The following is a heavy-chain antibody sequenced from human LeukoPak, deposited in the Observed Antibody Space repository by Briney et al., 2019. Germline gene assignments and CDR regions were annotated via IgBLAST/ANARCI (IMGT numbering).Heavy chain of an antibody. J-gene: IGHJ4*02. CDR1: GYTFTTYH. CDR2: ISPDNGKT. V-gene: IGHV1-18*01. Sequence: ASVKVSCKASGYTFTTYHIIWVRQAPGQGLEWMGGISPDNGKTTYSQNFQGRVTMTTDTSTSTAYMELRSLRSDDTAVYYRARNKDGLHYWGQGALVTVSS. CDR3: ARNKDGLHY. D-gene: IGHD5-24*01.